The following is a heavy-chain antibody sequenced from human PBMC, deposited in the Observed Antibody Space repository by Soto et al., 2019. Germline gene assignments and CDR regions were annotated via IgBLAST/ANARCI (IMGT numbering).Heavy chain of an antibody. D-gene: IGHD6-13*01. CDR2: ISAYNGNS. V-gene: IGHV1-18*01. Sequence: QVQLVQSGAEVKKPGASVKVSCKASGYTFTSYGISWVRQAPGQGLEGMGWISAYNGNSNYAQKLQGRGTMTTDTTTSTAYLELRRLRSDDTAVYYCARGGIWYSSSWYYYGMDVWGQGTTVTVSS. J-gene: IGHJ6*02. CDR1: GYTFTSYG. CDR3: ARGGIWYSSSWYYYGMDV.